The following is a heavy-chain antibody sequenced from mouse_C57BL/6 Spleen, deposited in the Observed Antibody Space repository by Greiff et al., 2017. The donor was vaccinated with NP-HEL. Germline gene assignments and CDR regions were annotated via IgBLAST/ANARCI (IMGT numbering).Heavy chain of an antibody. CDR2: INPNNGGT. CDR3: ARGRNSYWYFDV. D-gene: IGHD2-1*01. J-gene: IGHJ1*03. V-gene: IGHV1-26*01. Sequence: VQLQQSGPELVKPGASVKISCKASGYTFTDYYMNWVKQSHGKSLEWIGDINPNNGGTSYNQKFKGKATLTVDKSSSTAYMELRSLTSEDSAVYYCARGRNSYWYFDVWGTGTTVTVSS. CDR1: GYTFTDYY.